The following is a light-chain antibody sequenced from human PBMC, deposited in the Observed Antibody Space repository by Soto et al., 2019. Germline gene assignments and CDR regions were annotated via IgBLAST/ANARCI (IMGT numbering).Light chain of an antibody. Sequence: QTVVTQEPSVTMSPGGTVTLTCASSTGAVTSGCSPNWFQQKPGQAPRALIYSTTNKHSWTPARFSGSLLGGKAALTLSGVQSEDESVYYCLLYCGGHLGVFGGGTKLTVL. V-gene: IGLV7-43*01. CDR3: LLYCGGHLGV. CDR2: STT. J-gene: IGLJ3*02. CDR1: TGAVTSGCS.